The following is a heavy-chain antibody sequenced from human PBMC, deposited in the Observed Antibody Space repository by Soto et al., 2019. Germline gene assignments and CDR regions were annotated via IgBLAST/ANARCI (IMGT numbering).Heavy chain of an antibody. CDR3: AILGFGRRELYYFNK. V-gene: IGHV3-23*01. J-gene: IGHJ4*01. Sequence: GVSLRLSCTASGFTFSSYAMSWVRQAPGKELEWVSTISGNSGKTNYAESVKGRFSISRDNSKNTVHLQLDSLRAEDTAVYFWAILGFGRRELYYFNKWGHGTRVTVSP. CDR2: ISGNSGKT. D-gene: IGHD1-7*01. CDR1: GFTFSSYA.